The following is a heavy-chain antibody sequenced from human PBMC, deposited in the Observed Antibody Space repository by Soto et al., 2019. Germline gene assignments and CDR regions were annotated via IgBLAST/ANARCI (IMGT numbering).Heavy chain of an antibody. Sequence: PSETLSLTCTVSGGSISSYYWSWIRQPPGKGLEWIGYIYYSGSTNYNPSLKSRVTISVHTSKNQFSLKLSSVTAADTAVYYCARHVGYSSSYNDYWGQGTLVTVSS. V-gene: IGHV4-59*08. CDR1: GGSISSYY. J-gene: IGHJ4*02. CDR2: IYYSGST. D-gene: IGHD6-13*01. CDR3: ARHVGYSSSYNDY.